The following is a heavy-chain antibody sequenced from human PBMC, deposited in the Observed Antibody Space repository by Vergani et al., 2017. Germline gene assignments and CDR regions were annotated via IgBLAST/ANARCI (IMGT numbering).Heavy chain of an antibody. J-gene: IGHJ4*02. CDR2: ISWNSGSI. Sequence: VQLVESGGGVVQPGRSLRLSCAASGFTFDDYAMHWVRQAPGKGLEWVSGISWNSGSIGYADSVKGRFTISRDNAKNSLYLQMNSLRAEDTALYYCAKGYYFDYWGQGTLVTVSS. CDR3: AKGYYFDY. CDR1: GFTFDDYA. V-gene: IGHV3-9*01.